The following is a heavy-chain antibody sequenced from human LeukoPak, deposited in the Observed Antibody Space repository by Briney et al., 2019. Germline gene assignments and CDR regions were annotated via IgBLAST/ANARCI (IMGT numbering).Heavy chain of an antibody. V-gene: IGHV1-69*13. CDR3: ARGGVEMATSLDY. J-gene: IGHJ4*02. Sequence: SVKVSCKASGGTFISYAISWVRQAPGQGLEWMGGIIPIFGTANYAQKFQGRVTITADESTSTAYMELSSLRSEDTAVYYCARGGVEMATSLDYWGQGTLVTVSS. CDR1: GGTFISYA. D-gene: IGHD5-24*01. CDR2: IIPIFGTA.